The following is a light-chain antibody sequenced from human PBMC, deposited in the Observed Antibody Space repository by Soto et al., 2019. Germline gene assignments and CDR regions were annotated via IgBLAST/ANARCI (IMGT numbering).Light chain of an antibody. CDR1: QSVSGW. Sequence: DIQMTQSPSTLSESVVDTVTVTCRASQSVSGWLAWYQQKPGKPPKLLIYDASSLASGVPSRFRGSGSGTEFTLTLSSLQPDDFQTYYCQQYNSYPLTFGGGTKVDIK. V-gene: IGKV1-5*01. CDR2: DAS. J-gene: IGKJ4*01. CDR3: QQYNSYPLT.